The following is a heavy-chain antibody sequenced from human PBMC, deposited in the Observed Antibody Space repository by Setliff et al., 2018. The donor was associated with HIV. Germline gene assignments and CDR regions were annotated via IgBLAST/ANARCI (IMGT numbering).Heavy chain of an antibody. V-gene: IGHV4-39*01. CDR2: IYYVGST. D-gene: IGHD3-3*01. CDR3: AGGFWGGPLFDP. CDR1: GDSIRSRSFY. Sequence: SETLSLTCNVSGDSIRSRSFYWAWIRQPPGERPEWIGTIYYVGSTYYNPYLKGRASIFVDTSKNQFSLKQYSVTAADTAVYYCAGGFWGGPLFDPWGRGTLVTVSS. J-gene: IGHJ5*01.